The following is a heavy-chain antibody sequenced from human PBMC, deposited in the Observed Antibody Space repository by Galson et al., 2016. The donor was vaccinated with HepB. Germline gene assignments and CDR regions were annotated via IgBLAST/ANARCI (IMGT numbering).Heavy chain of an antibody. CDR1: GFIVSTNY. V-gene: IGHV3-69-1*01. D-gene: IGHD6-19*01. CDR2: ISYSSTI. Sequence: SLRLSCAASGFIVSTNYMTWVRQAPGKGLEWVSYISYSSTIYYADSVKGRFTISRDNAKNSLYLQMNSLRDENTAVYYCATAYSSGWYFAYWGQGTLVTVSS. J-gene: IGHJ4*02. CDR3: ATAYSSGWYFAY.